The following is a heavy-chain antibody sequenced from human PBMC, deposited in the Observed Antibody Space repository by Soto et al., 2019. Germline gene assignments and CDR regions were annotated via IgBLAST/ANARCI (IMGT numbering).Heavy chain of an antibody. Sequence: SETLSLTCTVTGDSINNRSYYWGWIRQPPGKGLEWIGSIYYSGSTYNNPSLKSRVSMSVDTSKNQFSLKLRSVTAADTALYYCARKRTSLVTQAHFDSWGQASLVTGSS. CDR2: IYYSGST. J-gene: IGHJ4*02. D-gene: IGHD2-21*02. V-gene: IGHV4-39*01. CDR3: ARKRTSLVTQAHFDS. CDR1: GDSINNRSYY.